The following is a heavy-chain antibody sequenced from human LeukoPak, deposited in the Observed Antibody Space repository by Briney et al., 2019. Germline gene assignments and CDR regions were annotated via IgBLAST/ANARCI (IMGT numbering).Heavy chain of an antibody. J-gene: IGHJ4*02. D-gene: IGHD2-21*01. V-gene: IGHV4-61*08. CDR3: AREAIRAQVPHL. CDR2: IHDSGST. Sequence: SETLSLTCTVSGGSVSSGGYYWSWIRQPPGKGLEWIGYIHDSGSTNYSPALKSRVTISADTSKNQFSLKLSSVTAADTAVYYCAREAIRAQVPHLWGQGTLVTVSS. CDR1: GGSVSSGGYY.